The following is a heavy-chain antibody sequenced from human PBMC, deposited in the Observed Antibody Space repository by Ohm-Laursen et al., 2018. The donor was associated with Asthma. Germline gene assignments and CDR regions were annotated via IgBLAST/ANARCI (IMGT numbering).Heavy chain of an antibody. V-gene: IGHV7-4-1*02. J-gene: IGHJ6*02. CDR1: GYTFTSYA. CDR3: ARALVEVTTFSYYYYGMDV. D-gene: IGHD4-17*01. CDR2: INTNTGNP. Sequence: GASVKVSCKASGYTFTSYAMNWVRQAPGQGLEWMGWINTNTGNPTYAQGFTGRFVFSLDTSVSTAYLQISSLKAEDTAVYYCARALVEVTTFSYYYYGMDVWGQGTTVTVSS.